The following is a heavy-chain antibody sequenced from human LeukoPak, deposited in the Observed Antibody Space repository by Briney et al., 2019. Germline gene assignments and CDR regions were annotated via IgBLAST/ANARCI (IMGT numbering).Heavy chain of an antibody. CDR2: IYYSGSI. D-gene: IGHD5-24*01. V-gene: IGHV4-59*01. J-gene: IGHJ4*02. Sequence: SETLSLTCTVSGGSISSYYWSWIRQPPGKGLEWIGYIYYSGSINYNPSLKSRVTISVDTSKNQFSLKLSSVTAADTAVYYCARVRDAYNQWNVFDSWGQGTLVTVSS. CDR1: GGSISSYY. CDR3: ARVRDAYNQWNVFDS.